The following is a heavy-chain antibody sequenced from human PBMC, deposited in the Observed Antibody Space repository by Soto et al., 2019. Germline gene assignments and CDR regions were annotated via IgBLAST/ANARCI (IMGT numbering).Heavy chain of an antibody. D-gene: IGHD2-15*01. CDR2: IYYSGST. CDR3: AGEGYGDCSGGSCYMGAFDI. V-gene: IGHV4-59*01. CDR1: GGSISSYY. J-gene: IGHJ3*02. Sequence: PSETLSLTCTVSGGSISSYYWSWIRQPPGKGLEWIGYIYYSGSTNYNPSLKSRVTISVDTSKNQFSLKLSSVTAADTAVYYCAGEGYGDCSGGSCYMGAFDIWGQGTMVTVSS.